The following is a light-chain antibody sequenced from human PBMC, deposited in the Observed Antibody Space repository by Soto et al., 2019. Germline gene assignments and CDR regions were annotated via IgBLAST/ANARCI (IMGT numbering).Light chain of an antibody. J-gene: IGLJ1*01. CDR1: SSDVGAYNY. CDR2: EVS. Sequence: QSVLTQPASVSGSPGQSITISCTGTSSDVGAYNYVSWYQQHPDKAPKLMIYEVSHRPSGVSNRFYGSKSVNTATLTISGLQAEHEADYYCSSYTSSSTRVFGTGTKLTVL. V-gene: IGLV2-14*03. CDR3: SSYTSSSTRV.